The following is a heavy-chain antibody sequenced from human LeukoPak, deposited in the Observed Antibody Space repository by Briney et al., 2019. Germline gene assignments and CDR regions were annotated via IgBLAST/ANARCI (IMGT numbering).Heavy chain of an antibody. CDR3: ARGASGIEDY. Sequence: PGGSLRLSCAASGFTFSSYEMNWVRQAPGKGLEWVSYISSSDSTIYCADSVKGRFTISRDNAKNSLYLQMNSLRAEDTAVYYCARGASGIEDYWGQGTLVTVSS. J-gene: IGHJ4*02. CDR2: ISSSDSTI. CDR1: GFTFSSYE. D-gene: IGHD6-13*01. V-gene: IGHV3-48*03.